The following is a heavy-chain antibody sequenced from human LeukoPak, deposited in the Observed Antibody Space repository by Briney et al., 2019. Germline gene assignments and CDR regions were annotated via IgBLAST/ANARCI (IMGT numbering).Heavy chain of an antibody. Sequence: GGSLRLSCAASGFTFSSYAMHWVRQAPGKGLEWVAVISYDGSNKYYADSVKGRFTTSRDNSKNTLYLQMNSLRAEDTALYYCAKDISGGDDAFDIWGQGTMVTVSS. CDR2: ISYDGSNK. CDR3: AKDISGGDDAFDI. J-gene: IGHJ3*02. D-gene: IGHD2-21*02. CDR1: GFTFSSYA. V-gene: IGHV3-30-3*01.